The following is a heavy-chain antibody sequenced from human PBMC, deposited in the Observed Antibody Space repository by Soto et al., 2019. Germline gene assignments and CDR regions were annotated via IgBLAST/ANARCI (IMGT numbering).Heavy chain of an antibody. J-gene: IGHJ5*01. CDR1: GGSITNYY. CDR2: IYTKERT. D-gene: IGHD3-16*01. V-gene: IGHV4-4*07. CDR3: ARDDYKDGGNNWFVP. Sequence: SETLSLTCTVSGGSITNYYWSWIRQPAGKGLEWIGRIYTKERTNYNLSFRNRVTMSVDTSKNQFSLKLDAVTAADTAVYYCARDDYKDGGNNWFVPWDQGTLVTVSS.